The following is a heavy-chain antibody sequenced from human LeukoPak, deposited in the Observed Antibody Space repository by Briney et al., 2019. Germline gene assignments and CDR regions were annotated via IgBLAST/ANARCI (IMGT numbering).Heavy chain of an antibody. D-gene: IGHD3-22*01. CDR1: GFSFSSYG. Sequence: GRSLRLSCAASGFSFSSYGMHWVRQAPGKGLEWVAVTWYDGSNKYYADSVKGRFTISRDNSKNTLYFEMNNLRAEDTAVYYCARARYDSSGSHAFDVWGQGTTVTVSS. CDR3: ARARYDSSGSHAFDV. V-gene: IGHV3-33*01. J-gene: IGHJ3*01. CDR2: TWYDGSNK.